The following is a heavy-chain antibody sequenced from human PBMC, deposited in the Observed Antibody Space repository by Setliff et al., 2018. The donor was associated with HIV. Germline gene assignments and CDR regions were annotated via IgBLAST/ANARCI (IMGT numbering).Heavy chain of an antibody. CDR1: GGSISSCSYY. V-gene: IGHV4-61*10. CDR3: ARGVVTLRYYYYYYMDV. Sequence: SDTLSLTCTVSGGSISSCSYYWGWIRQPAGKGLEWIGHIYTSGGTNYNPSLKSRVTISVDTSKNQFSLKLSSVTAADTAVYYCARGVVTLRYYYYYYMDVWGKGTTVTVSS. D-gene: IGHD2-21*02. CDR2: IYTSGGT. J-gene: IGHJ6*03.